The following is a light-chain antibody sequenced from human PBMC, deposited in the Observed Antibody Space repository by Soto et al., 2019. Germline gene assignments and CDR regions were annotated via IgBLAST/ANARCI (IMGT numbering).Light chain of an antibody. J-gene: IGLJ1*01. Sequence: QCVLTQPRPVSGSPGQSVAISCTGTSSDIGGYNYVSWYQQHPGKAPKVMIYDVDRRPSGVPDRFSGSKSGNTSSLTISGLQTEDEADYYCCSNAGRPDVFGTGTKGTVL. CDR1: SSDIGGYNY. CDR2: DVD. CDR3: CSNAGRPDV. V-gene: IGLV2-11*01.